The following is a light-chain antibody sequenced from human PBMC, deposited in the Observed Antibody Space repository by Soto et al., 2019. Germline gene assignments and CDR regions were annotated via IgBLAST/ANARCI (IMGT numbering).Light chain of an antibody. CDR2: DVS. CDR1: SSDVGGYNF. Sequence: QSVLTQPRSVSGSPGQSVTISCTGTSSDVGGYNFVPWYQQHPGKAPKLIIYDVSKRPSGVPARFSGSKSGDTTSLTISGLQAEDEADYYCCSYAGSYTIYVFGSGTKVTVL. V-gene: IGLV2-11*01. CDR3: CSYAGSYTIYV. J-gene: IGLJ1*01.